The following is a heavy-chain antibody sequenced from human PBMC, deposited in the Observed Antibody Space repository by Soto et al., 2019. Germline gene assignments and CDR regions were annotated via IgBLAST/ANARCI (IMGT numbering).Heavy chain of an antibody. CDR1: GGSINSYC. CDR2: IFDSGNA. J-gene: IGHJ4*02. D-gene: IGHD4-4*01. V-gene: IGHV4-59*08. CDR3: ARHRRTTVAKFYFDN. Sequence: SETLSLTCTVSGGSINSYCWSWIRQPPGKGLEWIAYIFDSGNANYNPSLKSRVTISADTSKNQFSLKLTSVTAADTAVYYCARHRRTTVAKFYFDNWGQGALVTVSS.